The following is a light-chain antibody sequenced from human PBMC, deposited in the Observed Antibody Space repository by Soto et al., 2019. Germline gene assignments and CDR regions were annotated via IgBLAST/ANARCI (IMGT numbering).Light chain of an antibody. CDR2: GAS. J-gene: IGKJ2*01. Sequence: EIVMTQSPATLSVSPGERATLSCRASQSVSYNLAWYQQKPGQAPRLLIYGASTRATGIPARFSGSGSGTEFTLTISSLQSEDFAVYYCQQYNNWPPMYTFGQGTMLEIK. CDR3: QQYNNWPPMYT. CDR1: QSVSYN. V-gene: IGKV3-15*01.